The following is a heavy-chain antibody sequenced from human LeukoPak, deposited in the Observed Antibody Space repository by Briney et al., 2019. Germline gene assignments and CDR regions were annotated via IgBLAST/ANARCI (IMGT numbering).Heavy chain of an antibody. CDR2: IYDSGST. D-gene: IGHD3-10*01. V-gene: IGHV4-38-2*01. Sequence: SETLSLTCAVSGYSISSGYYWGWIRPPPGKGWEGIGNIYDSGSTYYKPSLKRRVTISGDTSKNHLYLKMSSVTAADTAVYYCARYGRKLWFGELRVSYWGQGTLVTVSS. CDR1: GYSISSGYY. CDR3: ARYGRKLWFGELRVSY. J-gene: IGHJ4*02.